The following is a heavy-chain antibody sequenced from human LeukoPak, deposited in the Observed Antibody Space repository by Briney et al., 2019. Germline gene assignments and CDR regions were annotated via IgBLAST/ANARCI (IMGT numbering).Heavy chain of an antibody. CDR3: ARDDLAAPDAFDI. D-gene: IGHD6-19*01. CDR1: GYTFTGYY. Sequence: GASVTVSFKASGYTFTGYYMHWVRQAPGQGLEWMGWINPNSGGTNYAQKFQGRVTMTRDTSISTAYMELSRLRSDDTAVYYCARDDLAAPDAFDIWGQGTMVTVSS. CDR2: INPNSGGT. V-gene: IGHV1-2*02. J-gene: IGHJ3*02.